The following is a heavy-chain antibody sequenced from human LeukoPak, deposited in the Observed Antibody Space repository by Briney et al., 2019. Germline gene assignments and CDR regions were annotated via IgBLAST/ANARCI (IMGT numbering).Heavy chain of an antibody. CDR2: IYYSGST. D-gene: IGHD4-23*01. CDR3: ARDRLGLRWSLYYYYGMDV. J-gene: IGHJ6*02. Sequence: SETLSLTCTVSGGSISSSSYYWGWIRQPPGKGLEWIGSIYYSGSTYYNPSLKSRVTISVDTSKNQFSLKLSSVTAADTAVYYCARDRLGLRWSLYYYYGMDVWGQGTTVTVSS. CDR1: GGSISSSSYY. V-gene: IGHV4-39*07.